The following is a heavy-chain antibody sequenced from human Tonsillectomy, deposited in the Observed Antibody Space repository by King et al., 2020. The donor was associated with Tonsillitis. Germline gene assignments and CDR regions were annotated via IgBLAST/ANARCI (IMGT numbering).Heavy chain of an antibody. CDR1: GFTFSDYY. D-gene: IGHD1-14*01. CDR2: IGNSGTDT. J-gene: IGHJ4*02. Sequence: VQLVESGGGLVKPGGSLRLSCAASGFTFSDYYMSWIRQAPGKGLEWVSHIGNSGTDTNYADSVKGRFTISRDNAKNSVYLQMNSLRAEDTAVYYCARDISNHGFDYWGQGTLVTVSS. CDR3: ARDISNHGFDY. V-gene: IGHV3-11*05.